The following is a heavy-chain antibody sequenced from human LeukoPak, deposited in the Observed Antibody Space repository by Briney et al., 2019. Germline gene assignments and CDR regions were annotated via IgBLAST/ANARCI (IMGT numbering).Heavy chain of an antibody. V-gene: IGHV5-51*01. Sequence: GESLKISCKGSGYSFTSYWIGWVRQMPGKGLEWMGIIYPGDSDTRYSPSFQGQVTISADKSISTAYLQWSSLKASDTAMYFCARSMVLAALNWFDPGGQGTLVTVSS. J-gene: IGHJ5*02. CDR3: ARSMVLAALNWFDP. D-gene: IGHD2-15*01. CDR2: IYPGDSDT. CDR1: GYSFTSYW.